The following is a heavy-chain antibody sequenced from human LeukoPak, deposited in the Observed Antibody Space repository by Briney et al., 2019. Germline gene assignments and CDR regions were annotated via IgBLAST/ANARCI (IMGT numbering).Heavy chain of an antibody. J-gene: IGHJ4*02. CDR3: ALEFGVVIIRLDY. D-gene: IGHD3-3*01. CDR1: GYTFTGYY. CDR2: INPNSGGT. Sequence: ALVKVSCKASGYTFTGYYMHWVRQAPGQGLEWMGWINPNSGGTNYAQKFQGWVTMTRDTSISTAYMELSRLRSEDTAVYYCALEFGVVIIRLDYWGQGTLVTVSS. V-gene: IGHV1-2*04.